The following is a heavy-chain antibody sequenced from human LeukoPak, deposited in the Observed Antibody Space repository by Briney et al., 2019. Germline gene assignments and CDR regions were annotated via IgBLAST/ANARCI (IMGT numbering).Heavy chain of an antibody. D-gene: IGHD6-13*01. V-gene: IGHV1-24*01. CDR2: FDPDEGET. CDR3: ASDRTIAAAVDPFDI. J-gene: IGHJ3*02. CDR1: GHTLTEVA. Sequence: ASVKVSCKVSGHTLTEVAFHWVRQAPGKGLEWMGTFDPDEGETVYAQKFQGKVTITADKSTNTAYMELSSLRSEDTAMYYCASDRTIAAAVDPFDIWGQGTMVTVSS.